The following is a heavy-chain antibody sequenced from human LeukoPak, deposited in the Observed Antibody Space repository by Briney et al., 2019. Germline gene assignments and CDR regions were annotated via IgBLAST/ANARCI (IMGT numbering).Heavy chain of an antibody. CDR1: GGSFSGYY. Sequence: SETLSLTCAVYGGSFSGYYWSWIRQPPGKGLEWIGEINHSGSTNYNPSLKSRVTISVDTSKNQFSLKLSSVTAADTAVYYCARSGSWRGVDFDYWGQGTLVTVSS. D-gene: IGHD1-26*01. CDR3: ARSGSWRGVDFDY. J-gene: IGHJ4*02. CDR2: INHSGST. V-gene: IGHV4-34*01.